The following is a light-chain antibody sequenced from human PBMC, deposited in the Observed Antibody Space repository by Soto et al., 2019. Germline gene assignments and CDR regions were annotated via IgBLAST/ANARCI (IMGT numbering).Light chain of an antibody. CDR1: SGHSSYA. V-gene: IGLV4-69*01. CDR2: LNSDGSH. CDR3: QTWGTGIQV. J-gene: IGLJ2*01. Sequence: QSVLTQSPSASASLGASVKLTCTLSSGHSSYAIAWHQQQPEKGPRYLMKLNSDGSHSKGDGIPDRFSCFSSGAERYLTISSLQSEDEADYYCQTWGTGIQVFGGGTQLTVL.